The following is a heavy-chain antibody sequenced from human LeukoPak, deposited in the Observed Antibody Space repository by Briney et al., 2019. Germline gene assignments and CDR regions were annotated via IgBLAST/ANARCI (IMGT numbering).Heavy chain of an antibody. Sequence: SETLSLTCTVSGGSISSYYWSWIRQPPGKGLEWIGYIYYSGSTNYNPSLKSRVTVSVDTSKNQFSLKLSSVTAADTAVYYCARDSGVYGMDVWGQGTTVTVSS. D-gene: IGHD1-26*01. CDR3: ARDSGVYGMDV. CDR2: IYYSGST. V-gene: IGHV4-59*12. J-gene: IGHJ6*02. CDR1: GGSISSYY.